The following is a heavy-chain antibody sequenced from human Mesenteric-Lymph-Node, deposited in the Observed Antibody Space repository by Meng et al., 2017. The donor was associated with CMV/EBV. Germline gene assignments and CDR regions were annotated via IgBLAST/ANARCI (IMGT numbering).Heavy chain of an antibody. CDR3: ARASLGYCSSTSGPFVDY. J-gene: IGHJ4*02. D-gene: IGHD2-2*01. Sequence: ASVKVSCKASRYTFTGYYMHWVRQAPGQGLEWMGWISPNSGGTNYAQKFQGRVTMTRDTSISTAYMELSRPRSDDTAVYYCARASLGYCSSTSGPFVDYWGQGTLVT. CDR1: RYTFTGYY. CDR2: ISPNSGGT. V-gene: IGHV1-2*02.